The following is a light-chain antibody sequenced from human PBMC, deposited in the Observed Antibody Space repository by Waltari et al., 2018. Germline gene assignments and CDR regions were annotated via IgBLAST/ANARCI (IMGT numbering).Light chain of an antibody. V-gene: IGKV3-11*01. Sequence: VLTQSPATLSLSPGERATLSCRASQSVGTYSAWYLQKPGQAPRLLIYDASNRATGIPARFSGSGSGTDFTLTISSLEPGDSAVYYCQQRSDRPPLSFGQGTKLEIK. CDR2: DAS. J-gene: IGKJ2*03. CDR1: QSVGTY. CDR3: QQRSDRPPLS.